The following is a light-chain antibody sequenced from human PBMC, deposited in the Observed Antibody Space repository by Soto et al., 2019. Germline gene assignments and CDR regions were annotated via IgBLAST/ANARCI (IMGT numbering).Light chain of an antibody. V-gene: IGKV3-11*01. CDR1: QNISSY. CDR2: DVS. J-gene: IGKJ5*01. CDR3: QQRSNWPPLT. Sequence: MVLTQYQATVSLSRVEVATLCFMASQNISSYLIWYQQKPGQAPRLLIYDVSNRATGIPARFSGSGSGTDFTLTISSLEPEDFAVYYCQQRSNWPPLTFGQGTRLEIK.